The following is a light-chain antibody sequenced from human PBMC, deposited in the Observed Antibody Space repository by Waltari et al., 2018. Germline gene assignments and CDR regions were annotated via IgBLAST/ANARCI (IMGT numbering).Light chain of an antibody. CDR3: QHYLRLPVT. Sequence: EIVLTQSPGTLSLSLGERATVSCRTSQSVSRALAWYQQKPGQAPRLLIYGASTRATGIPYMFSGSGSGTDFSLTISRLEPDDFAVYYCQHYLRLPVTFGQGTTVEI. CDR2: GAS. V-gene: IGKV3-20*01. J-gene: IGKJ1*01. CDR1: QSVSRA.